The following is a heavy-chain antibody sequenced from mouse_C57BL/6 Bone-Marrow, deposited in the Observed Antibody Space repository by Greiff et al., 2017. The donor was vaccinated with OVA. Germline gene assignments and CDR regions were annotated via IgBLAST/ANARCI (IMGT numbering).Heavy chain of an antibody. J-gene: IGHJ2*01. CDR1: GFTFSNYW. CDR2: IRLKSDNYAT. D-gene: IGHD3-2*01. Sequence: EVKLVESGGGLVQPGGSMKLSCVASGFTFSNYWMNWVRQSPEKGLEWVAQIRLKSDNYATHYAASVKGRFTISSDDSKSSVYLQMNNLRAEDTGIYYCTDPTAPSGDYWGQGTTLTVSS. CDR3: TDPTAPSGDY. V-gene: IGHV6-3*01.